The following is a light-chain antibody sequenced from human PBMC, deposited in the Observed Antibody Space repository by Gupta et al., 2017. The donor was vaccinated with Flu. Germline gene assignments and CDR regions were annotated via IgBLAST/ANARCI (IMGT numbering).Light chain of an antibody. Sequence: DIVMTQSPLSLPVTPGEPASISCRSSQSLLQSNGYNYVDWYLQKPGQSPQLLIYLGSSRASGVPDRFSGSGSGTDFTLKISRVEAEDVGVYYCRQARQILFTFGHGTKVDIK. V-gene: IGKV2-28*01. CDR3: RQARQILFT. CDR1: QSLLQSNGYNY. CDR2: LGS. J-gene: IGKJ3*01.